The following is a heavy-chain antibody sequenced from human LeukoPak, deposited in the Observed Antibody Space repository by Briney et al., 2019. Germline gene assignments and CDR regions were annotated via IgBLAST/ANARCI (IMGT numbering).Heavy chain of an antibody. D-gene: IGHD3-22*01. CDR3: ARSYYYDSSGYSNY. CDR2: INWNGGST. Sequence: PGGSLRLSCAASGFTFDDYGMSWVRQAPGKGLEWVSGINWNGGSTGYADSVKGRFTISRDNAKNSLYLQMNSLRAEDTALYYCARSYYYDSSGYSNYWGQGTLVTVSS. CDR1: GFTFDDYG. J-gene: IGHJ4*02. V-gene: IGHV3-20*04.